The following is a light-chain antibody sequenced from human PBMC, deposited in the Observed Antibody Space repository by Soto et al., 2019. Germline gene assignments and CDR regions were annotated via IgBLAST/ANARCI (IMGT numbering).Light chain of an antibody. CDR1: SNDVWTYNL. CDR3: CSYGRSRTFGVL. Sequence: QSALTQPASVSGSPGQSITISCTASSNDVWTYNLVSWYQQHPGKAPKLLLFEASKRPLETSVRFSGSKSGNTASLTISGLQAEDEAADYCCSYGRSRTFGVLFGGGTKLTVL. CDR2: EAS. J-gene: IGLJ3*02. V-gene: IGLV2-23*02.